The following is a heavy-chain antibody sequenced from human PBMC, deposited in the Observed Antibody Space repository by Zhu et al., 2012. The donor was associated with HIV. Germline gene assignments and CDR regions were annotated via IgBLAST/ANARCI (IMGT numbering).Heavy chain of an antibody. D-gene: IGHD3-3*01. CDR1: GGSISSSSYY. V-gene: IGHV4-39*07. CDR2: IYYSGST. CDR3: ARLLTSGSGRYDLIYFDY. Sequence: QVQLQESGPGLVKPSETLSLTCTVSGGSISSSSYYWGWIRQPPGKGLEWIGSIYYSGSTYHNPSLKSRVTISVDTSKNQFSLKLSSVTAADTAVYYCARLLTSGSGRYDLIYFDYWGQGTLVTVSS. J-gene: IGHJ4*02.